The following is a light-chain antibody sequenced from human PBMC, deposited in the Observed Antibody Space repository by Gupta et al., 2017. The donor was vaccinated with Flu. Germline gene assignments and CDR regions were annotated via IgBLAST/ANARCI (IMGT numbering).Light chain of an antibody. CDR2: ASS. CDR1: QSISKY. J-gene: IGKJ2*01. V-gene: IGKV1-39*01. CDR3: QQTYSTPPYT. Sequence: DIQMTQSPSSLSASVGDRVTITCRASQSISKYLNWYQQKPGKAPNLLIYASSSWQSGVTSRFSGSGYGKEFPLTISTRQPEDFAAYYCQQTYSTPPYTFGQGTKLDIK.